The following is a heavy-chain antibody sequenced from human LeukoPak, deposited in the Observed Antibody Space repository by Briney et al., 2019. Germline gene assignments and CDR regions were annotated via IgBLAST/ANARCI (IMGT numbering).Heavy chain of an antibody. CDR2: VYYHGGT. Sequence: SQTLSLTCTVSSGSISSGDYYWSWIRQPPGKGLEWIGYVYYHGGTNYNPSLKSRVTISVDTSKNQFSLKLTSVTAADTAVYYCARRVGTRDWYFDLWGRGTLVTVSS. CDR3: ARRVGTRDWYFDL. V-gene: IGHV4-30-4*01. D-gene: IGHD1-14*01. CDR1: SGSISSGDYY. J-gene: IGHJ2*01.